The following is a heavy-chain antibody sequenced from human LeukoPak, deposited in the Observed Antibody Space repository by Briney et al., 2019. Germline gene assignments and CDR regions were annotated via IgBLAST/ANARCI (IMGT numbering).Heavy chain of an antibody. CDR2: INHSGST. CDR1: GGSFSGHY. D-gene: IGHD2-15*01. V-gene: IGHV4-34*01. CDR3: ARRSRYCSGGSCYAPLDY. J-gene: IGHJ4*02. Sequence: PSETLSPTCAVFGGSFSGHYWSWIRQPPGKGLEWIGEINHSGSTNYNPSLTSRVTISVDKSKNQFSLKLSSVTVADTAEYYCARRSRYCSGGSCYAPLDYWGQGTLVTVSS.